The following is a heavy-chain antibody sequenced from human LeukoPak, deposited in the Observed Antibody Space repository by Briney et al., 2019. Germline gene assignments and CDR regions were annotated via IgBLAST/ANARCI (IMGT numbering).Heavy chain of an antibody. CDR3: ARDSAIVVVPAAPDY. V-gene: IGHV3-21*01. D-gene: IGHD2-2*01. Sequence: GGSLRFSCAASGFTFSSYSMNWVRQAPGKGLEWVSSISSSSSYIYYADSVKGRFTISRDNAKNSLYLQMNSLRAEDTAVYYCARDSAIVVVPAAPDYWGQGTLVTVSS. CDR1: GFTFSSYS. J-gene: IGHJ4*02. CDR2: ISSSSSYI.